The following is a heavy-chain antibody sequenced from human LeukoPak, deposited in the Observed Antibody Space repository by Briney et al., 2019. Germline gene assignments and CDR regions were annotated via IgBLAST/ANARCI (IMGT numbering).Heavy chain of an antibody. V-gene: IGHV3-66*01. J-gene: IGHJ4*02. CDR3: ARDGSGSSYYFDY. D-gene: IGHD3-10*01. CDR2: IYSGGST. Sequence: GGSLRLSCAASGFTVSSNYMSWVRQAPGKGLEWVSVIYSGGSTYYADSVKGRFTISRDNSKNTLYLQMNSLRAEDTAVYYCARDGSGSSYYFDYWGQGTLVTVSS. CDR1: GFTVSSNY.